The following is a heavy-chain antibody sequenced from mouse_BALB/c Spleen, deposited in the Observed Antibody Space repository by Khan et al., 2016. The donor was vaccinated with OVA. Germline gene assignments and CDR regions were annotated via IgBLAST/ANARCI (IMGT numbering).Heavy chain of an antibody. J-gene: IGHJ4*01. D-gene: IGHD2-14*01. CDR1: GYTFKTAG. CDR2: INTHSGVP. V-gene: IGHV9-4*02. CDR3: ARGGATFYRNDGGAMDY. Sequence: LVESGPELKKPGETVRFSCKASGYTFKTAGMQWVQKMPGKGLKWIGWINTHSGVPKYAADFKGRFAFSLETSASTGYLQITNLKNEDTATYFCARGGATFYRNDGGAMDYWGQGTSVTVSS.